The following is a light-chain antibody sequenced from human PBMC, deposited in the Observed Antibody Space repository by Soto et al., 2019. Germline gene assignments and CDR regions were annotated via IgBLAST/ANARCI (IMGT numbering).Light chain of an antibody. CDR2: GNS. V-gene: IGLV1-40*01. CDR3: QSYDSSPSGYV. CDR1: SSNIGAGYD. J-gene: IGLJ1*01. Sequence: QSVLTQPPSVSGAPGQRVTISCTGSSSNIGAGYDVHWYQQLPGTAPKLLIYGNSNRPSGVPDRFSGSKSGTSASLAITGLQAEEEADYYCQSYDSSPSGYVFGTGTKLTVL.